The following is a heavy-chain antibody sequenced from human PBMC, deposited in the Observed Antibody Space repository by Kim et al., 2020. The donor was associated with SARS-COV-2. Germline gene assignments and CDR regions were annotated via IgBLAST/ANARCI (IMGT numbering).Heavy chain of an antibody. CDR3: ARVSGSSWWTTVVTPVPDYFDY. D-gene: IGHD4-17*01. V-gene: IGHV1-3*01. CDR2: INAGNGNT. J-gene: IGHJ4*02. CDR1: GYTFTSYA. Sequence: ASVKVSCKASGYTFTSYAMHWVRQAPGQRLEWMGWINAGNGNTKYSQKFQGRVTITRDTSASTAYMELSSLRSEDTAVYYCARVSGSSWWTTVVTPVPDYFDYWGQGTLVTVSS.